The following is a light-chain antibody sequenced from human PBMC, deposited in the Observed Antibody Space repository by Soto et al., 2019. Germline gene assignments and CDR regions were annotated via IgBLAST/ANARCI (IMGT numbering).Light chain of an antibody. V-gene: IGLV2-14*01. CDR3: SSYTSSDTGV. CDR2: EVT. J-gene: IGLJ3*02. CDR1: SSDVGGYNY. Sequence: QSALTQPASVSGSPGQSITISCTGTSSDVGGYNYVSWYQQHPGQVPKLTIYEVTNRPSGVSSRFSGSKSGNTASLTISGLQAEDEADYYCSSYTSSDTGVFGGGTKLTVL.